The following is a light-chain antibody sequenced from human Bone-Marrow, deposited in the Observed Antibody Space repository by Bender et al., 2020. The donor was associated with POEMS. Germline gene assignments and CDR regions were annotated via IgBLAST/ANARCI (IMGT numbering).Light chain of an antibody. CDR2: RSD. CDR1: SSNIGRNY. J-gene: IGLJ3*02. Sequence: QSVLTQPPSVSGTPGQRVTISCSGSSSNIGRNYVFWYQQLPGTAPKLLIYRSDRRPSGVPDRFSGSKSGTSASLAITGLQSDDEAIYFCVAWDASLNGWVFGGGTKLTVL. V-gene: IGLV1-47*01. CDR3: VAWDASLNGWV.